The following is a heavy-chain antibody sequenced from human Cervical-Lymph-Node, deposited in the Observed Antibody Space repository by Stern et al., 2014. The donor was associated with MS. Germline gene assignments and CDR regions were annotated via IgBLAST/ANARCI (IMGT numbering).Heavy chain of an antibody. V-gene: IGHV3-74*02. J-gene: IGHJ4*02. D-gene: IGHD6-13*01. CDR2: MNTDGSST. CDR3: ARVVAAAGSR. CDR1: GFTFSSYW. Sequence: EVHLVESGGGLVQPGGSLRLSCAASGFTFSSYWMHWVRQAPGKGLVWVSHMNTDGSSTSYADSVKGRFTISRDNAKNTLYLQMNSLRADDTAVYYCARVVAAAGSRWGQGTLVTVSS.